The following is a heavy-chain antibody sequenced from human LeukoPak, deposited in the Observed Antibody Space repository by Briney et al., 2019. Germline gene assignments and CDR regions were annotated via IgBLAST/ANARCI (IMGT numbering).Heavy chain of an antibody. Sequence: GLSLKISCKGSGYSFTSYWIGWVRQMPGRGLEWMGIIYPGDSDTRYSPSFQGQVTISADKSISTAYLQWSSLKASDTAMYYCARRIAAAGTSGGYYYYMDVWGKGTTVTVSS. V-gene: IGHV5-51*01. D-gene: IGHD6-13*01. J-gene: IGHJ6*03. CDR1: GYSFTSYW. CDR3: ARRIAAAGTSGGYYYYMDV. CDR2: IYPGDSDT.